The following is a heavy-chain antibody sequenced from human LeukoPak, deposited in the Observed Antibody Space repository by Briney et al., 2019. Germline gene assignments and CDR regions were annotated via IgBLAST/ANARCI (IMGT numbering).Heavy chain of an antibody. J-gene: IGHJ4*02. V-gene: IGHV3-23*01. CDR1: GFTFSSYA. CDR3: AKGGYCSSTSCYEIFDY. CDR2: ISGSGGST. Sequence: PGGSLRLCCAASGFTFSSYAMSWVRQAPGKGLEWVSAISGSGGSTYYADSVKGRFTISRDNSKNTLYLQMNSLRAEDTAVYYCAKGGYCSSTSCYEIFDYWGQGTLVTVSS. D-gene: IGHD2-2*01.